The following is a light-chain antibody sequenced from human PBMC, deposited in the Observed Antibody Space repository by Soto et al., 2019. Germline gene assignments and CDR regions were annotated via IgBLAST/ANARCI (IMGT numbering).Light chain of an antibody. CDR3: ASWDDSLNGVV. V-gene: IGLV1-44*01. CDR2: SNN. CDR1: SSNIGGNT. J-gene: IGLJ2*01. Sequence: QPVLTQPPSASGTPGQRVTISCSGSSSNIGGNTANWYQQLPGTAPKLLMYSNNQRPSGVPDRFSGSKSGTSASLAISGLQSEDEADYYCASWDDSLNGVVFGGGTKLTVL.